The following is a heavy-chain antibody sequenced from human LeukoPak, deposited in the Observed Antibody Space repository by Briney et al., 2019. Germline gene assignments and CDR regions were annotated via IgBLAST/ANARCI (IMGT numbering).Heavy chain of an antibody. Sequence: GGSLRLSCAASDFSVTDNYVTWVRQAPGKGLQWVSSVYAGGATYYADSVRGRFTISRDKSKNTVYLQMTSLRVEDTAVYYCARDRRVNWFDPWGQGTLVTVSS. CDR2: VYAGGAT. CDR3: ARDRRVNWFDP. V-gene: IGHV3-53*01. J-gene: IGHJ5*02. CDR1: DFSVTDNY. D-gene: IGHD6-13*01.